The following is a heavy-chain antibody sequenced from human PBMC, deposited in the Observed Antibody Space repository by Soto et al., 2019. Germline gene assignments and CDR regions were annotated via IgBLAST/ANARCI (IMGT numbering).Heavy chain of an antibody. Sequence: EVQLVESGGGLVTPGGSLRLSCAASGFTFSRFSMNWVRQAPGKGLEWVSSITSSSTYVYYADSVKGRFTISRDSAQNSLFLQMNSLRAEDTAVYYCARDLYGDSCMDFWGKGTTVTVSS. D-gene: IGHD4-17*01. V-gene: IGHV3-21*01. CDR3: ARDLYGDSCMDF. J-gene: IGHJ6*03. CDR2: ITSSSTYV. CDR1: GFTFSRFS.